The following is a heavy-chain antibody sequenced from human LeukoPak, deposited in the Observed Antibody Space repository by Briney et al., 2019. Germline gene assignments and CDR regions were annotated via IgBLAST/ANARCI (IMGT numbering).Heavy chain of an antibody. CDR1: GGTFSSYT. CDR3: ARDSTVTSLGDY. V-gene: IGHV1-69*04. D-gene: IGHD4-11*01. J-gene: IGHJ4*02. Sequence: SVKVSCKASGGTFSSYTISWVRQAPGQGLEWMGRIIPILGIANYAQKFQGRVTITADESTSTAYMELSSLRSEDTAVYYCARDSTVTSLGDYWGQGTLVTVSS. CDR2: IIPILGIA.